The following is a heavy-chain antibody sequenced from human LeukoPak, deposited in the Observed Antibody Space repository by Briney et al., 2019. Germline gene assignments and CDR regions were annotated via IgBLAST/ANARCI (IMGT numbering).Heavy chain of an antibody. Sequence: SGTLSLTCAVSGGSISSSNWWSWVRQPPGKGLEWIGEIYHSGSTNYNPSLKSRVTISVDKSKNQFSLKLSSVTAADTAVYYCAREKVVYYYDSSGYSAPLDYWGQGTLVTVSS. CDR2: IYHSGST. CDR3: AREKVVYYYDSSGYSAPLDY. CDR1: GGSISSSNW. J-gene: IGHJ4*02. V-gene: IGHV4-4*02. D-gene: IGHD3-22*01.